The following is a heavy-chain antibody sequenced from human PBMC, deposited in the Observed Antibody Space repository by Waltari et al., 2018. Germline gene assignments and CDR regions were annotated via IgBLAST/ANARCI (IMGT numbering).Heavy chain of an antibody. D-gene: IGHD4-17*01. J-gene: IGHJ4*02. CDR3: ARDSTVTVFDY. Sequence: QVQLVESGGGVVQPGRSLRLSCAASGFTFSSYAMHWARQAPGKGLEWVAVISYDGSNKYYADSVKGRFTISRDNSKNTLYLQMNSLRAEDTAVYYCARDSTVTVFDYWGQGTLVTVSS. V-gene: IGHV3-30*01. CDR1: GFTFSSYA. CDR2: ISYDGSNK.